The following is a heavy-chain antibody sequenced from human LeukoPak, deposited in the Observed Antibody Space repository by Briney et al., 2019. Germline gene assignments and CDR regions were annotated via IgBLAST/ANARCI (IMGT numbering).Heavy chain of an antibody. Sequence: PSETLSLTCTVSGGSISNYYWSWIRQPAGKGLEWIGRINTSGSTNYNPSLKSRVTMSADTSKNQFSLQLSPVTATDTAVYYCARGRAVAEYWGQGILVTVSS. J-gene: IGHJ4*02. V-gene: IGHV4-4*07. D-gene: IGHD6-19*01. CDR2: INTSGST. CDR1: GGSISNYY. CDR3: ARGRAVAEY.